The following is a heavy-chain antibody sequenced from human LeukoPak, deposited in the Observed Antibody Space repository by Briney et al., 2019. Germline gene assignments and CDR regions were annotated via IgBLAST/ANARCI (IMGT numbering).Heavy chain of an antibody. CDR3: ARDQDYYGSGSYGPDY. J-gene: IGHJ4*02. CDR2: IYYSGST. V-gene: IGHV4-59*12. CDR1: GGSISSYY. D-gene: IGHD3-10*01. Sequence: SETLSLTCTVSGGSISSYYWSWIRQPPGKGLEWIGYIYYSGSTNYNPSLKSRVTISVDTSKNPFSLKLSSVTAADTAVYYCARDQDYYGSGSYGPDYWGQGILVTVSS.